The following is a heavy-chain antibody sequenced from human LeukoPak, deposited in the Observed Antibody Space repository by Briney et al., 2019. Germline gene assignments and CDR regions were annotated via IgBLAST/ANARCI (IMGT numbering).Heavy chain of an antibody. CDR1: GGSIGNYY. J-gene: IGHJ6*02. Sequence: SETLSLTCIVSGGSIGNYYWNWIRQPPGKGLEWIGYTSYSGNTIYDPSLKSRVTISIDPFKNQLSLKVTSVTAADTAVYYCARDHGYFGMDVWGQGTTVTISS. V-gene: IGHV4-59*01. CDR2: TSYSGNT. CDR3: ARDHGYFGMDV.